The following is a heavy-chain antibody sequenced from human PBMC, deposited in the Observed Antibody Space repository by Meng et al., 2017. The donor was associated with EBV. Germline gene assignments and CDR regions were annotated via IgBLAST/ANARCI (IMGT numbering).Heavy chain of an antibody. CDR2: IIPIFETA. J-gene: IGHJ4*02. V-gene: IGHV1-69*01. CDR3: AGTVLRSGTFYSLDS. Sequence: HVQWVQSGAEVPRPGSLGKISCKASGGTFNHDAFSWVRQAPGQGLEWMGAIIPIFETADYAQIFQGRVTITADESTSTTYMELSSLGSADTAMYYCAGTVLRSGTFYSLDSWGQGSLVTVSS. D-gene: IGHD3-10*01. CDR1: GGTFNHDA.